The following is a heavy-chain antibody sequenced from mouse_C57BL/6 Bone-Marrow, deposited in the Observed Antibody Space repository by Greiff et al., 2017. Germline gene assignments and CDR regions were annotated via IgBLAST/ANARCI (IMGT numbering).Heavy chain of an antibody. CDR1: GFTFSSYA. CDR2: ISDGGSYT. J-gene: IGHJ2*01. CDR3: ARAIVYGSRGFDY. V-gene: IGHV5-4*01. D-gene: IGHD1-1*01. Sequence: EVQGVESGGGLVKPGGSLKLSCAASGFTFSSYAMSWVRQTPEKKLEWVATISDGGSYTYYPDNVKGRFTISRDNAKNNLYLQMSHLKSEDTAMYYCARAIVYGSRGFDYWGQGTTLTVSS.